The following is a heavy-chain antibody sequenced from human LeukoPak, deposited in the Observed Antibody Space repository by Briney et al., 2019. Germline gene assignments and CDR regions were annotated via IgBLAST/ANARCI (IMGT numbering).Heavy chain of an antibody. V-gene: IGHV3-49*04. J-gene: IGHJ4*02. CDR3: TSDRYSSGWYVWLDDY. CDR1: GFTFGDYA. CDR2: IRSKAYGGTA. Sequence: GGSLRLSCTAPGFTFGDYAMSSVRQAPGKGLERVDFIRSKAYGGTAEYTASVKGRFNISRDESKSIAYLQMNSLKTEDTAVYYCTSDRYSSGWYVWLDDYWGQGTLVTVSS. D-gene: IGHD6-19*01.